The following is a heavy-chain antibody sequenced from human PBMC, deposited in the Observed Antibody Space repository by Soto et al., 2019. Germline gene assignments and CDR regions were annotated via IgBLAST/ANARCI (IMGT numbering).Heavy chain of an antibody. CDR1: GYTFTGYY. D-gene: IGHD1-7*01. CDR2: INPNSGGT. V-gene: IGHV1-2*04. J-gene: IGHJ5*02. Sequence: ASVKVSCKASGYTFTGYYMHWVRQAPGQGLEWMGWINPNSGGTNYAQKFQGWVTMTRDTSISTAYMELSRLRSDDTAVYYCARDMPYNWNYGDYYIWFDPWGQGTMVTVSS. CDR3: ARDMPYNWNYGDYYIWFDP.